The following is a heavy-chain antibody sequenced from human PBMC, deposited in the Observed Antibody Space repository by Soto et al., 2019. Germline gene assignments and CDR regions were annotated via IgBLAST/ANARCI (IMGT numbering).Heavy chain of an antibody. Sequence: QVQLVQSGGEVKRPGASVKVSCKTSGYTFSNYGITWVRQAPGQPLEWLGWISLYSDGTNYAQTFQGRVTLTTDTSASTVYLELSGLAAEDTAVYYCASCPIYGGDSYFAYWGQGTLVTVSS. J-gene: IGHJ4*02. CDR3: ASCPIYGGDSYFAY. CDR1: GYTFSNYG. V-gene: IGHV1-18*01. CDR2: ISLYSDGT. D-gene: IGHD2-21*01.